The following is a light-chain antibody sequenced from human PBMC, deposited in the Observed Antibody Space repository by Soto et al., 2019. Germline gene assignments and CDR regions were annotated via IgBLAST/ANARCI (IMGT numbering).Light chain of an antibody. CDR3: QQYGSSGT. CDR1: QSVSNNY. V-gene: IGKV3-20*01. CDR2: GAS. Sequence: IVLSQSPGALSLSQGERATLSCRASQSVSNNYLAWYQQKPGQAPRLLIYGASNRATGIPDRFSGSGSGTDFTLTISRLEPEDFAVYYCQQYGSSGTFGQGTKVAI. J-gene: IGKJ1*01.